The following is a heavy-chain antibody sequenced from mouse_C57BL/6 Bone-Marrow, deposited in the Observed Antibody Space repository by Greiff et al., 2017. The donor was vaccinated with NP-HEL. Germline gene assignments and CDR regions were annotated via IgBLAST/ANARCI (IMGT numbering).Heavy chain of an antibody. V-gene: IGHV3-6*01. CDR1: GYSITSGYY. J-gene: IGHJ2*01. CDR2: ISYDGSN. CDR3: ARADG. Sequence: EVKLQESGPGLVKPSQSLSLTCSVTGYSITSGYYWNWIRQFPGNKLEWMGYISYDGSNNYNPSLKNRISITRDTSKNQFFLKLNSVTTEDTATYYGARADGWGQGTTLTVSS.